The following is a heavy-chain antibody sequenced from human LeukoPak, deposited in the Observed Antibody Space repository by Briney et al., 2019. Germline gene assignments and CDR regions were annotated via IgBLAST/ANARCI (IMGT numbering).Heavy chain of an antibody. CDR2: INTNTGNP. Sequence: ASVKVSCKASGYTFTNNAMNWVRQAPGRGLELMGWINTNTGNPTYAQGFTGRFVFSLDTSVSTAYLQISSLKAEDTAVYYCARDNAGNIDYRGQGTLVTVSS. CDR1: GYTFTNNA. D-gene: IGHD2/OR15-2a*01. J-gene: IGHJ4*02. CDR3: ARDNAGNIDY. V-gene: IGHV7-4-1*02.